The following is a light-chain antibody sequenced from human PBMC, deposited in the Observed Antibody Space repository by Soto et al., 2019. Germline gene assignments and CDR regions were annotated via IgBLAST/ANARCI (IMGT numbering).Light chain of an antibody. CDR3: SSYAGSNNLGV. CDR2: DVS. V-gene: IGLV2-8*01. J-gene: IGLJ3*02. CDR1: SSDVGGYNY. Sequence: QSVLTQPPSASGSPGQSVTISCTGTSSDVGGYNYVSWYQQYPGKAPKLIIYDVSERPSGVPDRFSGSKSGNTASLTVSGLQAEDEADYYCSSYAGSNNLGVFGGGTKVTVL.